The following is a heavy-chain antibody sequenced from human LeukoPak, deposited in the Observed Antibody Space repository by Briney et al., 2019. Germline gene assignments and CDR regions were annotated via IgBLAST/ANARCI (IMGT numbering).Heavy chain of an antibody. J-gene: IGHJ4*02. V-gene: IGHV1-18*01. CDR1: GYTFTHHG. CDR3: ARDPSNSSGYHAHFDS. D-gene: IGHD3-22*01. Sequence: ASVKVSCKASGYTFTHHGISWVRPAPGQGLEWMGWISCYNGDTMYAQNVQGRVTMTTDTSTRTAYIELRSLRSDDTAMYYCARDPSNSSGYHAHFDSWGQGTLVTVSS. CDR2: ISCYNGDT.